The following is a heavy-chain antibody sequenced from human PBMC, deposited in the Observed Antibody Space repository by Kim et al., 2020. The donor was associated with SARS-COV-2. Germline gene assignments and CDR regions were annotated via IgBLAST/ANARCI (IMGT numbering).Heavy chain of an antibody. CDR1: GGSISSGGYY. D-gene: IGHD3-22*01. CDR3: ARLRITMIVVVDAFDI. CDR2: IYYSGST. J-gene: IGHJ3*02. V-gene: IGHV4-31*03. Sequence: SETLSLTCTVSGGSISSGGYYWGWIRQHPGKGLEWIGYIYYSGSTYYNPSLKSRVTISVDTSKNQFSLKLSSVTAADTAVYYCARLRITMIVVVDAFDIWGQGTMVTVSS.